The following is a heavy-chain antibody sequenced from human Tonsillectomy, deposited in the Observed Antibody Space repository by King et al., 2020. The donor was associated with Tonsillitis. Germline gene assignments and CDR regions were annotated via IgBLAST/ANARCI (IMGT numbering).Heavy chain of an antibody. V-gene: IGHV1-2*02. CDR3: ARDGSTGWLAD. D-gene: IGHD6-19*01. CDR2: INPNSGGT. Sequence: VQLVESGAEVRKPGASVKVSCKASGYTFTGYYMHCVRQAPGQGLEWMGWINPNSGGTDYAQKFQGRVSVTRDTSISTAYMERSRLRSDDTAVYYCARDGSTGWLADWGQGTLVTVSS. CDR1: GYTFTGYY. J-gene: IGHJ4*02.